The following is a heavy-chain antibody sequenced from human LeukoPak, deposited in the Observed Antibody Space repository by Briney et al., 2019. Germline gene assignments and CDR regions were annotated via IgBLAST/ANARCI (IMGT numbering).Heavy chain of an antibody. CDR1: GYTFTSYG. D-gene: IGHD3-22*01. Sequence: ASVKVSCKASGYTFTSYGISWVRQAPGQGLEWMGWISAYNGNTNYAQKLQGRVTMTRDTSTSTVYMELSSLRSEDTAVYYCARGELFYDSSGYYTGDIWGQGTMVTVSS. J-gene: IGHJ3*02. CDR2: ISAYNGNT. CDR3: ARGELFYDSSGYYTGDI. V-gene: IGHV1-18*01.